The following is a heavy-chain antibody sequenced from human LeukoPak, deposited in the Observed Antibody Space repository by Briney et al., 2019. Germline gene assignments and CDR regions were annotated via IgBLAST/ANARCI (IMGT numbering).Heavy chain of an antibody. V-gene: IGHV1-46*01. CDR1: GYTFTSYY. J-gene: IGHJ6*03. CDR2: IYPGGGST. D-gene: IGHD2-2*03. CDR3: ARVDVPRVPYYYYYMDV. Sequence: ASVKVSCKTSGYTFTSYYIHWVRQAPGQGLEWMGIIYPGGGSTNYAQKLQGRVTMTTDTSTSTAYMELRSLRSDDTAVYYCARVDVPRVPYYYYYMDVWGKGTTVTVSS.